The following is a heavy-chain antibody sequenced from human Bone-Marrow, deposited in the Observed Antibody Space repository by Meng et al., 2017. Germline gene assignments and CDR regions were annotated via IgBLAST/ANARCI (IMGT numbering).Heavy chain of an antibody. CDR2: INPNSGGT. Sequence: ASVKVSCKASGYTFTGYYMHWVRQAPGQGLEWMGWINPNSGGTNYAQKFQGRVTITADKSTSTAYMELSSLRSEDTAVYYCARPYDSSGYYYGHDAFDIWGQGTMVTVSS. CDR1: GYTFTGYY. J-gene: IGHJ3*02. V-gene: IGHV1-2*02. D-gene: IGHD3-22*01. CDR3: ARPYDSSGYYYGHDAFDI.